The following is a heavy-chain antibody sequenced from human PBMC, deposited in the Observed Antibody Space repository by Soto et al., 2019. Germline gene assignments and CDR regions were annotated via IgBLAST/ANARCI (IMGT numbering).Heavy chain of an antibody. Sequence: EVQVLESGGGLVQPGGSLRLSCAATGFTSSDFAMSWVRQAPGKGLEWVSRIYGGGNGPHYADSVKGRVTISRDNSKNTLYLQMNSLRAEYTAVYYCAKMEGMDPWAYSFDYWGQGTLVTVSS. V-gene: IGHV3-23*01. D-gene: IGHD2-2*03. CDR2: IYGGGNGP. CDR1: GFTSSDFA. J-gene: IGHJ4*02. CDR3: AKMEGMDPWAYSFDY.